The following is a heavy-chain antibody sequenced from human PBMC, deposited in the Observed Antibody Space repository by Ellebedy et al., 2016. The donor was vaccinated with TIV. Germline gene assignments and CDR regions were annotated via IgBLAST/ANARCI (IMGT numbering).Heavy chain of an antibody. Sequence: SETLSLXCTVSGGSISSSSYYWGWIRQPPGKGLEWIGSIYYSGSTYYNPSLKSRVTISVDTSKNQFSLKLSSVTAADTAVYYCAREDYYGSGSNDYWGQGTLVTVSS. V-gene: IGHV4-39*07. CDR2: IYYSGST. CDR1: GGSISSSSYY. CDR3: AREDYYGSGSNDY. J-gene: IGHJ4*02. D-gene: IGHD3-10*01.